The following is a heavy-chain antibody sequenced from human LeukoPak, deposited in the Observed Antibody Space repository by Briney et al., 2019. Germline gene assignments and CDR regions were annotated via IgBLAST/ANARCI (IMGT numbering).Heavy chain of an antibody. D-gene: IGHD2-2*01. J-gene: IGHJ3*02. CDR2: ISSSGRYI. CDR3: ARADEAKLGYCSSSSCSYAFDI. CDR1: GFTFSSYS. V-gene: IGHV3-21*01. Sequence: GGSLTLSCAASGFTFSSYSMNWVRQPPGKGLEWVSSISSSGRYIYYAYSVKGGYTISSDNAKNTLYLQMNSLRAEDTAVYYCARADEAKLGYCSSSSCSYAFDIWGQGTMVTVSS.